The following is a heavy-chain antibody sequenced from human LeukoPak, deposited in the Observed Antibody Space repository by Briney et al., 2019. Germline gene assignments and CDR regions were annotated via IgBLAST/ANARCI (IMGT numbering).Heavy chain of an antibody. V-gene: IGHV1-3*01. D-gene: IGHD3-3*01. CDR1: GYSFTNYA. CDR2: INAGSGNT. Sequence: GASVKISCKASGYSFTNYAMYWVRQAPGQGLEWMGWINAGSGNTKYSQNFQGRVTITRDTSASTAYMELSYLKSEDTAIYYCANWAGAPADYFSGPLDYWGQGTLVTVSS. J-gene: IGHJ4*02. CDR3: ANWAGAPADYFSGPLDY.